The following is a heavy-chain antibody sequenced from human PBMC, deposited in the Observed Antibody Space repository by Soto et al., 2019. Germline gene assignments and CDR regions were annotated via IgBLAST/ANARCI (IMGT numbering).Heavy chain of an antibody. V-gene: IGHV4-59*01. CDR2: ISSTGST. Sequence: SETLSLTCTVSRDSISGYYWSWIRQPPGKGLEWIGYISSTGSTVHNPSLQSRVTISVDTSKKQFSLKLASVTSADTAVYFCARGLETYTYGLADWGQGTLVTSPQ. CDR1: RDSISGYY. D-gene: IGHD5-18*01. CDR3: ARGLETYTYGLAD. J-gene: IGHJ4*02.